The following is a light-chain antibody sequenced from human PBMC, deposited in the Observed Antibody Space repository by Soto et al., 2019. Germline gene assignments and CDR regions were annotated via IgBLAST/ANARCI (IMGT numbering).Light chain of an antibody. CDR1: SSDVGGYSF. Sequence: QSVLTQPRSVSGSPGQSVAISCTGSSSDVGGYSFVSWYQHHPGKAPKLMIYDVSKRPSGVPDRFSGSKSGNTASLTISGLQAEDEADYYCCSYAANFVLLGGGTKLTV. CDR3: CSYAANFVL. J-gene: IGLJ2*01. V-gene: IGLV2-11*01. CDR2: DVS.